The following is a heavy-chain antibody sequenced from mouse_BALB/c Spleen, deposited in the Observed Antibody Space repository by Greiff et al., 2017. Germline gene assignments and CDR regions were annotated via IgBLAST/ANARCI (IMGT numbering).Heavy chain of an antibody. CDR3: AREYRSPWFAY. Sequence: EVKVVESGGDLVKPGGSLKLSCAASGFTFSSYGMSWVRQTPDKRLEWVATISSGGSYTYYPDSVKGRFTISRDNAKNTLYLQMSSLKSEDTAMYYCAREYRSPWFAYWGQGTLVTVSA. D-gene: IGHD2-14*01. J-gene: IGHJ3*01. V-gene: IGHV5-6*01. CDR1: GFTFSSYG. CDR2: ISSGGSYT.